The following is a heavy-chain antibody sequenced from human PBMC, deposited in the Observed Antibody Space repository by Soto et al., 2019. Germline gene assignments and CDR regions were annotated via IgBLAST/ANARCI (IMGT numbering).Heavy chain of an antibody. V-gene: IGHV3-23*01. D-gene: IGHD6-6*01. CDR1: GFAFSNYA. Sequence: VGSLRLSCAASGFAFSNYAMHWVRQAPGKGLEWVSPISTSIDATYYADSVKGRFTISRDDSKNTLYLQMNSLRAEDSAVYYCAKDRTVAARNFDYWGQGTQVTVSS. J-gene: IGHJ4*02. CDR3: AKDRTVAARNFDY. CDR2: ISTSIDAT.